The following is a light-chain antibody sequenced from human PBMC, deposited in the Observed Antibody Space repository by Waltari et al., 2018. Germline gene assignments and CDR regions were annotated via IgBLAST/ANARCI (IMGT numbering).Light chain of an antibody. CDR3: HAAADNNWF. Sequence: YDLTQPSSVSVSPGQTATITCSGDVLAEKYVRWFQQKPGQAPTLILYKDTERPSGIPERFSGSSSGSTVTLTIRGALLEDEADYHCHAAADNNWFFGWGTKLTVL. CDR1: VLAEKY. V-gene: IGLV3-27*01. J-gene: IGLJ2*01. CDR2: KDT.